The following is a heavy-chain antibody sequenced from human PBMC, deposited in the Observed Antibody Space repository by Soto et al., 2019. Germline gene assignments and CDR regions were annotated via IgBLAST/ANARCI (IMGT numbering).Heavy chain of an antibody. CDR2: IYYNGNA. CDR1: GGSISSGTYY. V-gene: IGHV4-31*03. CDR3: ARGELWWDF. D-gene: IGHD3-10*01. Sequence: QVQLQESGPGLVKPSQTLSLTCTVSGGSISSGTYYWSWIRQHPGKGLEWIGFIYYNGNAFYNPSLKSRVAISLDTSKKQFSLKLCSLTAADTAVYFCARGELWWDFWGQGTLVTVSS. J-gene: IGHJ4*02.